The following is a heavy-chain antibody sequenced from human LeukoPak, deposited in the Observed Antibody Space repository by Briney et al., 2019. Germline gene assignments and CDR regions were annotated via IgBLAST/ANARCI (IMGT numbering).Heavy chain of an antibody. J-gene: IGHJ4*02. V-gene: IGHV1-8*01. D-gene: IGHD3-10*01. CDR3: ALMVRGVLSSDY. CDR1: GYTFTSYD. CDR2: MNPNSGNT. Sequence: GASVKVSCKASGYTFTSYDINWVRQATGQGLEWMGWMNPNSGNTGYAQKFQGRVTMTRNTSISTAYMELSSLRSEDTAVYYCALMVRGVLSSDYWGQGTLVTVSS.